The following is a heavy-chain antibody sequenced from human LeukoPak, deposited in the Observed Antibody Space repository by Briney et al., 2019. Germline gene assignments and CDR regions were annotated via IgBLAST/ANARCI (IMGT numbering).Heavy chain of an antibody. D-gene: IGHD6-19*01. CDR1: RLTSIRYA. CDR3: AKDISSVAGITINFDY. V-gene: IGHV3-9*02. CDR2: ITLNSGSR. Sequence: SLTLSCAESRLTSIRYAMTDVRQAQGWGLEWVSCITLNSGSRGYADSVKGRFTISRDNAKNSLYLQMNSLRAEDTALYYCAKDISSVAGITINFDYWGQGTLVTVSS. J-gene: IGHJ4*02.